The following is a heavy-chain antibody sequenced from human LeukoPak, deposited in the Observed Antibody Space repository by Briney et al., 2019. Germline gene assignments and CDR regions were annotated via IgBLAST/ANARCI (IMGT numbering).Heavy chain of an antibody. Sequence: GSLRLSCAASGFAFSDFWMSWVRQAPGKGLEWVANIRHDENAKNYVPSVRGRFTISRDNAKNSLYLQMNSLTVEDTAVYYCATSHDSAGNDWGQGTLVTVSS. D-gene: IGHD2-15*01. J-gene: IGHJ4*02. V-gene: IGHV3-7*01. CDR1: GFAFSDFW. CDR2: IRHDENAK. CDR3: ATSHDSAGND.